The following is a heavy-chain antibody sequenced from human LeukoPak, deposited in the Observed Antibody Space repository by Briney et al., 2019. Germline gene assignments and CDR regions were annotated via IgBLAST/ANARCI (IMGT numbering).Heavy chain of an antibody. CDR3: AGRRVVTAFNWFDP. Sequence: PSETLSLTCTVSGGSISSYYWSWIRQPPGKGLEWIGYIYYSGSTNYNPSLKSRATISVDTSKNQFSLKLSSVTAADTAVYYCAGRRVVTAFNWFDPWGQGTLVTVSS. CDR2: IYYSGST. D-gene: IGHD2-21*02. CDR1: GGSISSYY. V-gene: IGHV4-59*01. J-gene: IGHJ5*02.